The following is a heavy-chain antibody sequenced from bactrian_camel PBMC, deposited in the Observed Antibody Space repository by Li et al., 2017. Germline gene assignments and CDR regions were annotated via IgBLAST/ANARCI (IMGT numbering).Heavy chain of an antibody. J-gene: IGHJ4*01. D-gene: IGHD2*01. CDR2: IQSDGRA. V-gene: IGHV3S53*01. CDR3: AAEFSGGTWLRGTALALYEYNF. Sequence: HVQLVESGGGSVQAGGSLRHSCAVSGDIISTYCMAWFRQAPGKQRERVATIQSDGRAYYHDSVKGRATISRDDANNTLFLQMNSLKPEDTAMYYCAAEFSGGTWLRGTALALYEYNFWGQGTQVTVS. CDR1: GDIISTYC.